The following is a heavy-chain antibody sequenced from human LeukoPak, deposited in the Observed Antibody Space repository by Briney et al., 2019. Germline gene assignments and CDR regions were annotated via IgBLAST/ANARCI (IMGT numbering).Heavy chain of an antibody. J-gene: IGHJ6*02. Sequence: ASVKVSCKASGYTFTSYGISWVRQAPGQGLEWMGWISAYNGNTNYAQKFQGRVTMTRDTSTSTVYMELSSLRSEDTAVYYCARASRYCSGGSCYSNYYYYGMDVWGQGTTVTVSS. V-gene: IGHV1-18*01. D-gene: IGHD2-15*01. CDR1: GYTFTSYG. CDR3: ARASRYCSGGSCYSNYYYYGMDV. CDR2: ISAYNGNT.